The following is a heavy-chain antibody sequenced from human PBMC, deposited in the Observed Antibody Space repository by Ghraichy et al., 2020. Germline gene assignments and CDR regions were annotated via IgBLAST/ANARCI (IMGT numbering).Heavy chain of an antibody. V-gene: IGHV1-2*02. CDR1: GYTFTGYY. D-gene: IGHD3-3*01. CDR2: INPNSGGT. Sequence: ASVKVSCKASGYTFTGYYMHWVRQAPGQGLEWMGWINPNSGGTNYAQKFQGRVTMTRDTSISTAYMELSRLRSDETAVYYCARDLSLHDFWSGYRHGPFDYWGQGTLVTVSS. J-gene: IGHJ4*02. CDR3: ARDLSLHDFWSGYRHGPFDY.